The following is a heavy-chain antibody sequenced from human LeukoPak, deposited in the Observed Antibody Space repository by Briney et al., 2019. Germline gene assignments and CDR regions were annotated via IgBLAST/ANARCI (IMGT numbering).Heavy chain of an antibody. V-gene: IGHV4-39*02. J-gene: IGHJ6*03. CDR2: IYYSGDT. D-gene: IGHD1-26*01. CDR1: GGSITSSNHY. Sequence: SETLSLTCTVSGGSITSSNHYWGWIRQPPGKGLEWIGSIYYSGDTYYNPSLKSRVTTSVDTSKSQFSLRLSSVTAADTAVYYCARDRGAFRGYYYYMDVWGKGTTVTVSS. CDR3: ARDRGAFRGYYYYMDV.